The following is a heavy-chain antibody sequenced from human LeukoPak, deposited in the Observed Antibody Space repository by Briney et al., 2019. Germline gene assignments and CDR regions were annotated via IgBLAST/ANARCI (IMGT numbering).Heavy chain of an antibody. CDR1: GLSFSGSA. D-gene: IGHD1-7*01. J-gene: IGHJ4*02. CDR3: TRLIGNYHY. Sequence: GGSLKLSCAASGLSFSGSAMHWVRQAPGEGLEWVGRIRSKANNYATAYAESVKGRFTISRDDSKNTAYLQMNSLKIEDTAVYYCTRLIGNYHYWGQGTLVTVSS. CDR2: IRSKANNYAT. V-gene: IGHV3-73*01.